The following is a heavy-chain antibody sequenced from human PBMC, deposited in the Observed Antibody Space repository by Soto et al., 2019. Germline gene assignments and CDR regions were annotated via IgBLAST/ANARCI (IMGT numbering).Heavy chain of an antibody. J-gene: IGHJ5*02. CDR2: IYYSGST. CDR1: RGSIRSYY. V-gene: IGHV4-59*01. Sequence: TLETPSLTFTVSRGSIRSYYWSWIPQPPGKGLEWFGYIYYSGSTNYNPSLKSRVTISVDTSKNQFSLKLSSVTAADTAVYYCARVVAGFLARTRWFEPWGHGTLVTVS. D-gene: IGHD3-3*01. CDR3: ARVVAGFLARTRWFEP.